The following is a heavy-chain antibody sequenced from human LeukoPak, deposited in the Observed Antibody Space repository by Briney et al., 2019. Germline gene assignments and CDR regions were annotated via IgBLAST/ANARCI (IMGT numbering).Heavy chain of an antibody. CDR3: ARDGHGDGFLTGYSYFGMDV. CDR2: ITISSNFI. D-gene: IGHD3-9*01. Sequence: GGSLRLSCAASGFSLSSNSMNWVRQAPGKGLEWVSSITISSNFIYYADSVKGRFTISRDNAKSSLFLQMNSLRAEDTAVYFCARDGHGDGFLTGYSYFGMDVWGQGTTVTVSS. CDR1: GFSLSSNS. J-gene: IGHJ6*02. V-gene: IGHV3-21*01.